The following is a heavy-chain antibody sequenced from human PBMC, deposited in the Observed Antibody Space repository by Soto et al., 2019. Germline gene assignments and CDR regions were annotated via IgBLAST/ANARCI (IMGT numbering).Heavy chain of an antibody. Sequence: QITLKESGPTLVRPTQTLTLTCTFSWFSLSTSGLCVGWIRQPPGKALEWLALFYWNDAQRYSPSLKARLTITKDTSKNQVVLTMTNMDPLDTATYYWAHRPSGWYLFDYWGQGTLVTVSS. CDR2: FYWNDAQ. CDR3: AHRPSGWYLFDY. CDR1: WFSLSTSGLC. V-gene: IGHV2-5*01. J-gene: IGHJ4*02. D-gene: IGHD6-19*01.